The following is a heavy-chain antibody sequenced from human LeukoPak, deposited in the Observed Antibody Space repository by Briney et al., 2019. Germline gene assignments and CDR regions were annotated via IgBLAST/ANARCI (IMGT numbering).Heavy chain of an antibody. V-gene: IGHV3-20*04. CDR2: ISWNGGST. D-gene: IGHD6-19*01. CDR3: ARLTRSGWANYYYYYMDV. CDR1: GFTFDDYG. Sequence: GGSLRLSCAASGFTFDDYGMSWVRQAPGKGLEWVSGISWNGGSTGYADSVKGRFTISRDNAKNSLYLQMNSLRAEDTALYYCARLTRSGWANYYYYYMDVWGKGTTVTVSS. J-gene: IGHJ6*03.